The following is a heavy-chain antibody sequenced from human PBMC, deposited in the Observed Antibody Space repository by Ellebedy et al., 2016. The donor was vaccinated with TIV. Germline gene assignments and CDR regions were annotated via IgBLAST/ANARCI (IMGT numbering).Heavy chain of an antibody. Sequence: MPSETLSLTCTVSGGSISSYYWSWIRQPPGKGLEWIGYIDYSGITRFHPSLKSRVTMSVDASKNQFSLKLSSVTTADTALYYCARGAGWYAYWGQGTLVSVSS. D-gene: IGHD6-19*01. CDR2: IDYSGIT. CDR3: ARGAGWYAY. V-gene: IGHV4-59*01. J-gene: IGHJ4*02. CDR1: GGSISSYY.